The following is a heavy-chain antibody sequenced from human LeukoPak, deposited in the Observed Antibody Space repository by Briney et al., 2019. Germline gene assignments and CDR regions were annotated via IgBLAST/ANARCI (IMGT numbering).Heavy chain of an antibody. V-gene: IGHV3-30*01. Sequence: GGSLRLSCAASGFTFSSYAMHWVRQAPGKGLEWVAVISYDGSNKYYADSVKGRFTISRDNSKNTLYLQMNSLRAEDTAVYYRARDLRYYGSGSYYEFPDYWGQGTLVTVSS. J-gene: IGHJ4*02. CDR3: ARDLRYYGSGSYYEFPDY. CDR2: ISYDGSNK. D-gene: IGHD3-10*01. CDR1: GFTFSSYA.